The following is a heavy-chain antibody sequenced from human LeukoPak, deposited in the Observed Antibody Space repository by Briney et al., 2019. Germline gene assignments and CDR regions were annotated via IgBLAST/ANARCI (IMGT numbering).Heavy chain of an antibody. Sequence: GGSLRLSCAASGFTVSSNYMSWVRQAPGKGLEWVSVIYSGGSTYYADSVKGRFTISRDNSKNTLYLQMNSLRADDTAVYYCAKGGLISFFDNWGQGTLVTVSS. CDR1: GFTVSSNY. CDR2: IYSGGST. J-gene: IGHJ4*02. V-gene: IGHV3-66*01. CDR3: AKGGLISFFDN. D-gene: IGHD3/OR15-3a*01.